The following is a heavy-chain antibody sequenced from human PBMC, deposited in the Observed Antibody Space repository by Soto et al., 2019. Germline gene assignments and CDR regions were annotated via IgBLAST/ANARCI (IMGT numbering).Heavy chain of an antibody. Sequence: GGSLRLSCAASGFTFSSYGMHWVRQAPGKGLEWVAVIWYDGSNKYYADSVKGRFTISRDNSKNTLYLQMNSLRAEDTAVYYCASYYGSGSYYYYYGMDVWGQGTTVTAP. D-gene: IGHD3-10*01. CDR2: IWYDGSNK. CDR1: GFTFSSYG. V-gene: IGHV3-33*01. CDR3: ASYYGSGSYYYYYGMDV. J-gene: IGHJ6*02.